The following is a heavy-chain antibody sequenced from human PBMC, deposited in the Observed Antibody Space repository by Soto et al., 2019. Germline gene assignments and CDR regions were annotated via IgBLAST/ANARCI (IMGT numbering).Heavy chain of an antibody. CDR3: AREDSRWFDP. Sequence: SETLSLTCTVSDDSIRSYYWSWIRQSPGKGLEWIGYIYHSGTTSYNPSLKSRVIISINTSKNQFSLKLNSVTAADTAVYYCAREDSRWFDPWGQGTLVTVSS. J-gene: IGHJ5*02. CDR2: IYHSGTT. V-gene: IGHV4-59*01. CDR1: DDSIRSYY.